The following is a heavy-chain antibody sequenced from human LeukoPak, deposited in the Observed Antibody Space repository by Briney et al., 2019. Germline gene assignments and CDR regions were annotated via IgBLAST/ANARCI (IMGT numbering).Heavy chain of an antibody. CDR1: GFXFSSYA. CDR2: ISGSGGST. J-gene: IGHJ5*02. CDR3: AKVEEQQLVLGNWFDP. V-gene: IGHV3-23*01. Sequence: GGSLRLSCAASGFXFSSYAMSWVRQAPGKGLEWVSAISGSGGSTYYADSVKGRFTISRDNSKNTLYLQMNSLRAEDTAVYYCAKVEEQQLVLGNWFDPWGQGTLVTVSS. D-gene: IGHD6-13*01.